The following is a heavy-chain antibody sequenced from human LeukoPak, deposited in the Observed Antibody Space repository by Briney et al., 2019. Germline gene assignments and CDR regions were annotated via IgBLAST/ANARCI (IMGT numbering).Heavy chain of an antibody. V-gene: IGHV3-23*01. J-gene: IGHJ5*02. D-gene: IGHD2/OR15-2a*01. CDR1: GFTFSSYA. CDR2: ISGSGDST. Sequence: PGGSLRLSCAASGFTFSSYAMSWVRQAPGKGLEWVSTISGSGDSTYYADSAKGRFTISRDNSKNTLYLQMSSLRAEDTAIYYCAKEPRRAIVITPAPNPASWGQGTLATASS. CDR3: AKEPRRAIVITPAPNPAS.